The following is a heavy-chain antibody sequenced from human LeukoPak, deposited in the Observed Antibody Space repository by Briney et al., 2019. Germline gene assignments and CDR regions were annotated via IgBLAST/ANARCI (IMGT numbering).Heavy chain of an antibody. Sequence: PGGSLRLSCAASGFTFSIYSMNWVRQAPGKGLEWVSSISSSSSYIYYADSVKGRFTISRDNAKNSLYLQMNSLRAEDTAVYYCARGKSPIRFLEWLTDYWGQGTLATVSS. CDR1: GFTFSIYS. D-gene: IGHD3-3*01. V-gene: IGHV3-21*01. J-gene: IGHJ4*02. CDR3: ARGKSPIRFLEWLTDY. CDR2: ISSSSSYI.